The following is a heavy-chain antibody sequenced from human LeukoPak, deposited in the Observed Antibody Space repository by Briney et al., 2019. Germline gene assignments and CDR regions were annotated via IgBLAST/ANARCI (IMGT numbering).Heavy chain of an antibody. CDR3: ARDHSAYYYYGMDV. CDR2: ISAYNGNT. D-gene: IGHD3-10*01. CDR1: GYTFTSYG. V-gene: IGHV1-18*01. J-gene: IGHJ6*02. Sequence: ASVKVSCKASGYTFTSYGISWVRQAPGQGLEWMGWISAYNGNTNYAQKLQGRVTMTTDTSTSTAYMELRSLRSDDTAVYYCARDHSAYYYYGMDVWGQGTTVTVSS.